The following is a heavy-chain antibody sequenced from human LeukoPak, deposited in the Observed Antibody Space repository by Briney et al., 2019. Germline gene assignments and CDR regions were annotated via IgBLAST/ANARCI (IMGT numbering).Heavy chain of an antibody. V-gene: IGHV1-18*01. Sequence: ASVKVSCKASGYTFTSYGISWVRQAPGQGLEWMGWISAYNGNTNYAQKLQGRATMTTDTSTSTAYMELRSLRSDDTAVYYCARDRNTMVRGVIGYWGQGTLVTVSS. CDR2: ISAYNGNT. J-gene: IGHJ4*02. CDR3: ARDRNTMVRGVIGY. CDR1: GYTFTSYG. D-gene: IGHD3-10*01.